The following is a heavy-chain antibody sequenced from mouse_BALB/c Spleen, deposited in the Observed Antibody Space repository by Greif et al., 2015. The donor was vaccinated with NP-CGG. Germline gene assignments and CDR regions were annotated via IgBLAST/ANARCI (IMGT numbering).Heavy chain of an antibody. Sequence: EVQRVESGGGLVKPGGSLKLSCAASGFTFSSYAMSWVRQSPEKRLEWVAEISSGGSYTYYPDTVTGRFTISRDNAKNTLYLEMSCLRSEDTAMYYCAREGNYGSRNFDYWGQGTTLTVSS. CDR1: GFTFSSYA. CDR3: AREGNYGSRNFDY. D-gene: IGHD1-1*01. J-gene: IGHJ2*01. CDR2: ISSGGSYT. V-gene: IGHV5-9-4*01.